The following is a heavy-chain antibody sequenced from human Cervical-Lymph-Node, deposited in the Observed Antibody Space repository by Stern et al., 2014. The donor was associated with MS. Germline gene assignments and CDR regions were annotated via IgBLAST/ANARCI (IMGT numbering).Heavy chain of an antibody. CDR2: VYYSGIT. CDR3: ARGVTAVTNYVPNWCFDL. CDR1: GGSITNRDY. J-gene: IGHJ2*01. D-gene: IGHD4-11*01. Sequence: QLQLQESGPGLVKPSETLSLTCTVSGGSITNRDYWGWIRQSPGKGLEWIGRVYYSGITYYRPSLTSRDTISIDTSRNPFFLRLNLRTATDTAVYFCARGVTAVTNYVPNWCFDLWGRGTLVTVSS. V-gene: IGHV4-39*01.